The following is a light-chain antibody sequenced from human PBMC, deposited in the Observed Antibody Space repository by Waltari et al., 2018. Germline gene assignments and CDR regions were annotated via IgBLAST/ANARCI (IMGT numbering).Light chain of an antibody. CDR2: RNN. V-gene: IGLV10-54*04. CDR1: NNNVGNQG. CDR3: SAWDSNLSAWV. Sequence: QAGLTQPPSVSKGLGQTATLTCTGNNNNVGNQGAAWLQQHQGHPPKLLSYRNNNRPSGTSEKFSASRSGNTASLTITGLQPEDEVDYYCSAWDSNLSAWVFGGGTKLTVL. J-gene: IGLJ3*02.